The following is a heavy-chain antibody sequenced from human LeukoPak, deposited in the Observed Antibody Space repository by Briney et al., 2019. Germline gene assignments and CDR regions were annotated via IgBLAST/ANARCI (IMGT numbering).Heavy chain of an antibody. CDR3: ARLIGRSYGYFDY. CDR2: ISAYNGNT. CDR1: GYTFTSYG. V-gene: IGHV1-18*01. D-gene: IGHD5-18*01. Sequence: ASVKVSCKASGYTFTSYGISWVRQAPGQGLEWMGWISAYNGNTNYAQKLQGRVTMTTDTSTSTACMELRSLRSDDTAVYYCARLIGRSYGYFDYWGQGTLVTVSS. J-gene: IGHJ4*02.